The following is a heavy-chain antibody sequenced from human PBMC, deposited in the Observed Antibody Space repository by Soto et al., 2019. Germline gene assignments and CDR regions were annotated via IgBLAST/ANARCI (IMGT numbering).Heavy chain of an antibody. D-gene: IGHD3-22*01. CDR3: AGSGFYAFDI. CDR2: IYYSGST. J-gene: IGHJ3*02. Sequence: SETLSLTCTVSGGSISSYYWSWIRQPPGKGLEWIGYIYYSGSTNYNPSLKSRVTISVDTSKNQFSLKLSSVTAADTAVYYCAGSGFYAFDIWGQGTMVTVSS. CDR1: GGSISSYY. V-gene: IGHV4-59*01.